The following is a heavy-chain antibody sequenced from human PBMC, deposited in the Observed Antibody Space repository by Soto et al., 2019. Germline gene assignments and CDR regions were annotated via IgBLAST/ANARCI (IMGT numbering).Heavy chain of an antibody. D-gene: IGHD3-22*01. CDR2: ISYDGSNK. V-gene: IGHV3-30-3*01. CDR3: ARDLPYDSRGYYNYYYYYGMDV. J-gene: IGHJ6*02. CDR1: GFTFSSYA. Sequence: QVQLVESGGGVVQPGRSLRLSCAASGFTFSSYAMHWVRQAPGKGLEWVAVISYDGSNKYYADSVQGRFTISRDNSKNTLNLQMNSVRAEDTAVYYCARDLPYDSRGYYNYYYYYGMDVWGQGTTVTVSS.